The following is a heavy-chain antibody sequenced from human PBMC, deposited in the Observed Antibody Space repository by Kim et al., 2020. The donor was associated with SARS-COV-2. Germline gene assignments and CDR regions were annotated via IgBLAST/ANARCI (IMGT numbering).Heavy chain of an antibody. Sequence: SLKSRVTISVDTSKNQFSLKLSSVTAADTAVYYCARAPPDLWQQPNWFDPWGQGTLVTVSS. J-gene: IGHJ5*02. CDR3: ARAPPDLWQQPNWFDP. D-gene: IGHD6-13*01. V-gene: IGHV4-59*01.